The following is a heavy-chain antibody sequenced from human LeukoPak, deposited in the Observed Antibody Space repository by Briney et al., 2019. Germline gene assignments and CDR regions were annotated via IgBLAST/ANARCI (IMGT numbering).Heavy chain of an antibody. CDR2: IYYSGST. D-gene: IGHD3-9*01. CDR1: GGSISSGGCY. CDR3: ARDLTYYDILTGYYTPYYGMDV. J-gene: IGHJ6*02. Sequence: SETLSLTCTVSGGSISSGGCYWSWIRQHSGKGLKWIGYIYYSGSTYYNPSLKSRVTISVDTSKNQFSLKLSSVTAADTAVYYWARDLTYYDILTGYYTPYYGMDVWGQGTSVTVSS. V-gene: IGHV4-31*03.